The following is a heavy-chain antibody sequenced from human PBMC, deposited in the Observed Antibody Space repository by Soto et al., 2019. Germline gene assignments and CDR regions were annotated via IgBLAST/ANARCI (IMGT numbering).Heavy chain of an antibody. Sequence: GESLKISCKGSGYSFTSYWIGWVRQMPGKGLEWMGIIYPGDSDTRYSPSFQGQVTISADKSISTAYLQWSSLKASDTAMYYCARQNDVVVPAAINAFDIWGQGTMVTVSS. CDR1: GYSFTSYW. V-gene: IGHV5-51*01. CDR2: IYPGDSDT. CDR3: ARQNDVVVPAAINAFDI. D-gene: IGHD2-2*02. J-gene: IGHJ3*02.